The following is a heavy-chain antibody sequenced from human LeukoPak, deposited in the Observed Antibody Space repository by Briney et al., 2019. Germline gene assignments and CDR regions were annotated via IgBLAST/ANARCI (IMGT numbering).Heavy chain of an antibody. Sequence: ASVKVSCKASGYTFTGYYMHWVRQAPGQGLEWMGWINPNSGGTNYAQKFQGRVTMTRDTSISTAYMELSRLRSDDTAVYYCAREAYASGSFRADYYYMDVWGKGTTVTISS. CDR2: INPNSGGT. CDR1: GYTFTGYY. J-gene: IGHJ6*03. D-gene: IGHD3-10*01. V-gene: IGHV1-2*02. CDR3: AREAYASGSFRADYYYMDV.